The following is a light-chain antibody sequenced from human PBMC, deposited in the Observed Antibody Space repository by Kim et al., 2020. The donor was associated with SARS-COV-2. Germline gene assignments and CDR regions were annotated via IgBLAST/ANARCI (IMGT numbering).Light chain of an antibody. CDR2: NNSDGTY. Sequence: QLVLTQSPSASASLGASVRLTCTLNSGHSTYAIAWHQQQPGKGPRFLLKNNSDGTYTKGDGIPDRFSGSNSGAERYLSISSLHSEDEADYYCQTWATGMQVFGGGTQLTVL. CDR3: QTWATGMQV. CDR1: SGHSTYA. V-gene: IGLV4-69*01. J-gene: IGLJ3*02.